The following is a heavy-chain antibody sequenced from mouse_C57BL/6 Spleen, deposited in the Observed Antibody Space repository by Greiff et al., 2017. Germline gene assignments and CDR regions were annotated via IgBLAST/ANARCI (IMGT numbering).Heavy chain of an antibody. CDR2: IDPETGGT. CDR3: TRGVVATGAMDY. Sequence: QVQLKESGAELVRPGASVTLSCKASGYTFTDYEMHWVKQTPVHGLEWIGAIDPETGGTAYNQKFKGKAILTADKSSSTAYMELRSLTSEDSAVYYCTRGVVATGAMDYWGQGTSVTVSS. D-gene: IGHD1-1*01. CDR1: GYTFTDYE. V-gene: IGHV1-15*01. J-gene: IGHJ4*01.